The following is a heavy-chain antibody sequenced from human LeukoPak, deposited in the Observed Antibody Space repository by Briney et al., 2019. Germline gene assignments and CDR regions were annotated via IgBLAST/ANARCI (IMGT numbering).Heavy chain of an antibody. V-gene: IGHV4-39*07. J-gene: IGHJ4*02. Sequence: SETLSLTCTVSNGSINSFTHYWAWLRQPLGKGLEWIGSVYYTGSGFYSPSLRSRLTMSVDTSKNQFSLQLSSVTAADAAVYFCARLSLPQASYFDTWGQGALVTVSS. CDR2: VYYTGSG. CDR3: ARLSLPQASYFDT. D-gene: IGHD5/OR15-5a*01. CDR1: NGSINSFTHY.